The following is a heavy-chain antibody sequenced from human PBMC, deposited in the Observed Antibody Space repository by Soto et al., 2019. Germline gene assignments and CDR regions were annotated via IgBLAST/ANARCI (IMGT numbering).Heavy chain of an antibody. CDR3: ARATTTVTTNWFDP. J-gene: IGHJ5*02. V-gene: IGHV4-59*01. Sequence: SETLSLPCTVSGGSISSYYWSWIRQPPGKGLEWIGYIYYSGSTNYNPSLKSRVTISVATSKNQFSLKLSSVTAADTAVYYCARATTTVTTNWFDPWGQGTLVTVSS. D-gene: IGHD4-17*01. CDR1: GGSISSYY. CDR2: IYYSGST.